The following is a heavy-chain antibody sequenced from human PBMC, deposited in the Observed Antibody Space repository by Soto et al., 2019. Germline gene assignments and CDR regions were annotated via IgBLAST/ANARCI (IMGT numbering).Heavy chain of an antibody. J-gene: IGHJ4*02. CDR3: ARVLRNSSGYPY. CDR1: GYTFAGYG. D-gene: IGHD3-22*01. V-gene: IGHV1-18*01. Sequence: XSGKASGKASGYTFAGYGSSWVRQAPGQGLEWMGWISAYNGNTNYAQKLQGRVTMTTDTSTSTAYMELRSLRSDHTAVYYCARVLRNSSGYPYWRQGTLVTVSS. CDR2: ISAYNGNT.